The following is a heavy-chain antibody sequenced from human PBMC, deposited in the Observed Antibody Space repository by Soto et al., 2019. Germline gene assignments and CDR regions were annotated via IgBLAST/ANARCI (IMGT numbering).Heavy chain of an antibody. CDR3: ARGLGEDIVVVVAAARFDP. Sequence: QVQLQESGPGLVKPSQTLSLTCTVSGGSISSGDYYWSWIRQPPGKGLEWIGYIYYSGSTYYNPSLKSRVTISVDTSKNQFSLKLSSVTAADTAVYYCARGLGEDIVVVVAAARFDPWGQGTLVTVSS. CDR1: GGSISSGDYY. D-gene: IGHD2-15*01. V-gene: IGHV4-30-4*01. J-gene: IGHJ5*02. CDR2: IYYSGST.